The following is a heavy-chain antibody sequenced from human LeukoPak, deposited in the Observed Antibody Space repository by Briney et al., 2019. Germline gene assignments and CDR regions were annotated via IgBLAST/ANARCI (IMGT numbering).Heavy chain of an antibody. Sequence: GGSLRLSCAASGFNFRSTWMHWVRQAPGKGLVWVSNIRNDGGTTYGGSVKGRFTISRDNAKNTVYLQMNSLRVEDTAVYYCASEGAFRDGSRRYFDIWGRGTLVTVSS. V-gene: IGHV3-74*01. J-gene: IGHJ2*01. CDR1: GFNFRSTW. CDR3: ASEGAFRDGSRRYFDI. CDR2: IRNDGGTT. D-gene: IGHD3-10*01.